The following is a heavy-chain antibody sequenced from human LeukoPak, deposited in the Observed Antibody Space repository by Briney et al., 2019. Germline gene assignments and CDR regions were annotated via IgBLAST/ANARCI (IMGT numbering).Heavy chain of an antibody. V-gene: IGHV4-4*07. D-gene: IGHD3-3*01. J-gene: IGHJ3*02. CDR3: ARSNALSYYDFWSGYSGAFDI. CDR2: IYTSGST. CDR1: GGSLSSYY. Sequence: SGTLSLTCTVSGGSLSSYYWSWIRQPAGKGLEWIGRIYTSGSTNYNPSLKSRVTISVDTSKNQFSLKLSSVTAADTAVYYCARSNALSYYDFWSGYSGAFDIWGQGTMVTVSS.